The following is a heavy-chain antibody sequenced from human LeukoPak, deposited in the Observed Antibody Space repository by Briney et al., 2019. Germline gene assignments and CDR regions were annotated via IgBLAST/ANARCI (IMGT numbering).Heavy chain of an antibody. D-gene: IGHD3-22*01. CDR2: IQHDGSEK. V-gene: IGHV3-30*02. CDR1: GFSFSIYG. J-gene: IGHJ3*02. CDR3: ATLPMVVAGDAFDI. Sequence: GGSLRLPCATSGFSFSIYGIHWVRQAPGKGLEWVAFIQHDGSEKNYADSVKGRFTISRDNSKNTLYLQMHSLRPEDTALYSCATLPMVVAGDAFDIWGQGTMVTVSS.